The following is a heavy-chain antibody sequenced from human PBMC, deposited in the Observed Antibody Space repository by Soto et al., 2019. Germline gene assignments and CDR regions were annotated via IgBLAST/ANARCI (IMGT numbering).Heavy chain of an antibody. Sequence: GRSLRLSCAASGFTFSSYGMHWVRQAPGKGLEWVAVISYDGSNKYYADSVKGRFTISRDNSKNTLYLQMNSLRAEDTAVYYCAKDWRYCSSTSCYKGPSYYYYYMDVWGKGTTVTVSS. V-gene: IGHV3-30*18. CDR3: AKDWRYCSSTSCYKGPSYYYYYMDV. J-gene: IGHJ6*03. D-gene: IGHD2-2*02. CDR2: ISYDGSNK. CDR1: GFTFSSYG.